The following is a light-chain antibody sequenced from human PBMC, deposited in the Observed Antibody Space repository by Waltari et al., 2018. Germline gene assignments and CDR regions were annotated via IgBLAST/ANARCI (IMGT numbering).Light chain of an antibody. J-gene: IGLJ2*01. CDR2: DVS. CDR3: GSYSSSSPLV. V-gene: IGLV2-14*03. Sequence: QSALTQPASVSGSPGQSITIACPGTSSDVGGYNYVSWYQQHPGNAPKPMIYDVSYRPSGVSNRFSGSKSANTAFLTISGLQAEDEGEYHCGSYSSSSPLVFGGGTKLTVL. CDR1: SSDVGGYNY.